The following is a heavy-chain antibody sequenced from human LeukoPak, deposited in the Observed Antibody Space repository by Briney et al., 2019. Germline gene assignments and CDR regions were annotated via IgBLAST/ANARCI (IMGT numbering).Heavy chain of an antibody. D-gene: IGHD3-3*01. CDR1: GFTFSSYG. Sequence: PGGSLRLSCAASGFTFSSYGMHWVRQAPGKGLEWVAFIRYDGSNKYYAYSVKGRFTISRDNSKNTLYLQMNSLRAEDTAVYYCANAPYDFWSGYLDYWGQGTLVTVSS. V-gene: IGHV3-30*02. CDR3: ANAPYDFWSGYLDY. CDR2: IRYDGSNK. J-gene: IGHJ4*02.